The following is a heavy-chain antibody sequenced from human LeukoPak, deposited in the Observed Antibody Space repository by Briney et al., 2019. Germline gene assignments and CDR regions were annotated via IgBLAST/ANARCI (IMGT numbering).Heavy chain of an antibody. V-gene: IGHV4-34*01. Sequence: PSETLSLTCAVYGGSFSGYYWSWIRQPPGKGLEWIGEINRSGSTNYNPSLKSRVTISVDTSKNQFSLKLSSVTAADTAVYYCARWSSNYYDSSGRRFDPWGQGTLVTVSS. D-gene: IGHD3-22*01. CDR2: INRSGST. CDR3: ARWSSNYYDSSGRRFDP. CDR1: GGSFSGYY. J-gene: IGHJ5*02.